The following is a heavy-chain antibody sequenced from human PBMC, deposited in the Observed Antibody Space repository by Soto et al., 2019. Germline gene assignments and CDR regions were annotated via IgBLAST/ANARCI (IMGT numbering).Heavy chain of an antibody. Sequence: PGGSLRLSCAASGFTFSDYYMSWIRQAPGKGLEWVSYISSSGSTIYYADSVKGRFTISRDNAKNSLYLQMNSLRAEDTAVYYCARDGEGIDSGYDFPIYYYYGMDVWGQGTTVTVSS. CDR2: ISSSGSTI. J-gene: IGHJ6*02. D-gene: IGHD5-12*01. V-gene: IGHV3-11*01. CDR3: ARDGEGIDSGYDFPIYYYYGMDV. CDR1: GFTFSDYY.